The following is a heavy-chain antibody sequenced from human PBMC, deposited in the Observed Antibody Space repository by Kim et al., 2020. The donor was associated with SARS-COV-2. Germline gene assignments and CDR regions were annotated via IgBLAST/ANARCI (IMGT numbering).Heavy chain of an antibody. CDR3: AKSVALY. J-gene: IGHJ4*02. V-gene: IGHV3-11*04. CDR2: SGSSA. D-gene: IGHD2-21*01. Sequence: SGSSAYYADSVQGRFTVSRDNAKNSLYLQMNSLRAEDTAVYYCAKSVALYWGQGTLVTVSS.